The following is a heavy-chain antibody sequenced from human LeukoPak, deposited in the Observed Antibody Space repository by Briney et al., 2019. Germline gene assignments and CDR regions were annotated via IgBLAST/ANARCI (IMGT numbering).Heavy chain of an antibody. CDR3: ARDGEYGTGSYYRGCFDY. J-gene: IGHJ4*02. CDR1: GFTFSSYT. CDR2: VSYDGSNA. D-gene: IGHD3-10*01. Sequence: PGGSLRLSCAASGFTFSSYTMHWVRQAPGTGLEWVSIVSYDGSNAYYADSVKGRVTISRDNSKNTVHLQMNGLRAEDTAVYYCARDGEYGTGSYYRGCFDYWGQGTLVTVSS. V-gene: IGHV3-30-3*01.